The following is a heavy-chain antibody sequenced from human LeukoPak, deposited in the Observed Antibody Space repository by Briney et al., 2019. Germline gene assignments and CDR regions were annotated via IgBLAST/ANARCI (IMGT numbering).Heavy chain of an antibody. D-gene: IGHD6-13*01. CDR2: ISGSGDST. CDR3: AKHWRIAAAGAASDAFDI. CDR1: EFTFSSYV. V-gene: IGHV3-23*01. Sequence: GGSLRLSCAASEFTFSSYVMSWVRQAPGKGLEWVSVISGSGDSTYYADSVKGRFTISRDNCKNTLYLQMNSLRAEDTAVYYCAKHWRIAAAGAASDAFDIWGQGTTVTVSS. J-gene: IGHJ3*02.